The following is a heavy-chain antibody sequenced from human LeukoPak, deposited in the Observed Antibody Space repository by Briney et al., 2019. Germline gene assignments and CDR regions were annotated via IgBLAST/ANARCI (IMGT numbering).Heavy chain of an antibody. CDR1: GGSISSSSYY. V-gene: IGHV4-39*01. D-gene: IGHD3-10*01. CDR3: ARPMYGSARSYFDY. Sequence: SETLSLTCTVSGGSISSSSYYWGWIRQPPGKGLEWIGSFYYSGSTYYNPSLKSRVTISVDTSKNQFSLKLSSVTAADTAVYYCARPMYGSARSYFDYWGQGTLVTVSS. CDR2: FYYSGST. J-gene: IGHJ4*02.